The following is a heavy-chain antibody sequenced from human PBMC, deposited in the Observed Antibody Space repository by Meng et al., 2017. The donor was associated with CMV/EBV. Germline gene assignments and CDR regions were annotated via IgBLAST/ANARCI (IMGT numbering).Heavy chain of an antibody. V-gene: IGHV3-30*04. D-gene: IGHD6-13*01. CDR2: ISYDGSNK. CDR1: GFTFSSYA. Sequence: GESLKISCAASGFTFSSYAMHWVRQAPGKGLEWVAVISYDGSNKYYADSVKGRFTISRDNSKNTLYLQMNSLRAEDTAVYYCARSLGARRTGIAAAGFDYWGQGTLVTVSS. CDR3: ARSLGARRTGIAAAGFDY. J-gene: IGHJ4*02.